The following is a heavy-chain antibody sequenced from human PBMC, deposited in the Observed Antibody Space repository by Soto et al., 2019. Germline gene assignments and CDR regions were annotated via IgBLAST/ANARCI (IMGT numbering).Heavy chain of an antibody. D-gene: IGHD6-13*01. V-gene: IGHV1-8*01. J-gene: IGHJ5*02. CDR2: MNPNSGNT. CDR3: AGAEGYRSDNWFDP. CDR1: GYTFTSYA. Sequence: QVQLVQSGAEVKKPGASVKVSCKASGYTFTSYAINWVRPATGQGLEWMGWMNPNSGNTGYAQKFQGRVTMTRNTSISTAYTELSSLRSEDTAVYYCAGAEGYRSDNWFDPWGQGTLVTVSS.